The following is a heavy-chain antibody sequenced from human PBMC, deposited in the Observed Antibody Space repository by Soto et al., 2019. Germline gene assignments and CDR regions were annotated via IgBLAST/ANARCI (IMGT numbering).Heavy chain of an antibody. Sequence: SETLSLTCTVSGGSISSYYWSWIRQPPGKGLEWIGYIYYSGSTNYNPSLKSRVTISVDTSKNQFSLKLSSVTAADTAVYYCASSTMVRGVVFDYWGQGTLVTVAS. D-gene: IGHD3-10*01. CDR3: ASSTMVRGVVFDY. J-gene: IGHJ4*02. CDR2: IYYSGST. CDR1: GGSISSYY. V-gene: IGHV4-59*01.